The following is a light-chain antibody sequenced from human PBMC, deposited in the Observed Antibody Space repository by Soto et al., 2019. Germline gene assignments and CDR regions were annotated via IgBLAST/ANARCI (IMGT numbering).Light chain of an antibody. V-gene: IGKV1-5*03. J-gene: IGKJ1*01. CDR3: QQYDVYST. CDR1: QSISSW. CDR2: KAS. Sequence: DIQTSQSPSALSASVGGTLTITCRASQSISSWLAWYQQKPGIAPKLLIYKASTLQSGVPSRFSGSGYGTVFTLTISRLQPDDSATYYCQQYDVYSTFGQGTKVDIK.